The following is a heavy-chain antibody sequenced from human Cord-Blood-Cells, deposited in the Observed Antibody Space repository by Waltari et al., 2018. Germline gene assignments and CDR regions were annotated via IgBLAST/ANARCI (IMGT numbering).Heavy chain of an antibody. D-gene: IGHD3-10*01. J-gene: IGHJ5*02. CDR1: GGSFGGYY. CDR3: ASERGSGSYLNWFDP. V-gene: IGHV4-34*01. CDR2: INQSGRH. Sequence: QVQLQQWGAGLLKPSETLSLTCAVYGGSFGGYYWSWLRQPPGKGLEWIGEINQSGRHNYNPSLKSRVPISVDTSKNQFSLKLSSGTAADTAVYYCASERGSGSYLNWFDPWGQGTLVTVSS.